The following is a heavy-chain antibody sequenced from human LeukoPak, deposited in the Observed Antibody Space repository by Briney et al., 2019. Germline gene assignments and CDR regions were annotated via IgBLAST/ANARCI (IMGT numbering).Heavy chain of an antibody. CDR3: ARVYSSSWEYYFDY. CDR1: GGSISSYY. Sequence: SETLSLTCAVSGGSISSYYWSWIRQPPGKGLEWIGYLYHSGSTNYNPSLKSRVTISLDTSKNQFSLKLSSVTAADTAVYYCARVYSSSWEYYFDYWGQGTLVTVSS. CDR2: LYHSGST. D-gene: IGHD6-13*01. J-gene: IGHJ4*02. V-gene: IGHV4-59*01.